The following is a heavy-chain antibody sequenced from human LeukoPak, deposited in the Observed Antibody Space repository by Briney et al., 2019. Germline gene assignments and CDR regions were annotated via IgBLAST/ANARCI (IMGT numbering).Heavy chain of an antibody. Sequence: ASVKVSCKASGGTFSSYAISWVRQAPGQGLEWMGGLIPIFGTANYAQKFQGRVTITADESTSTAYMELSSLRSEDTAVYYCARIVPGGVVPAAMPYNWFDPWGQGTLVTVSS. CDR2: LIPIFGTA. CDR1: GGTFSSYA. V-gene: IGHV1-69*13. D-gene: IGHD2-2*01. CDR3: ARIVPGGVVPAAMPYNWFDP. J-gene: IGHJ5*02.